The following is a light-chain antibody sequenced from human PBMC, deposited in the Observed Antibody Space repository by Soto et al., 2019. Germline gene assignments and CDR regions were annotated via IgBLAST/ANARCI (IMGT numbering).Light chain of an antibody. Sequence: AIRMTQSPSSFSASAGDRVTITCRASQGISSYLAWYQQKPGKAPKLLIYAASTLQSGVPARFSGSGSGTDFTLTINNMQREYFATYYCQQTYNLPRTFGQGTKVDI. CDR2: AAS. CDR1: QGISSY. CDR3: QQTYNLPRT. J-gene: IGKJ1*01. V-gene: IGKV1-8*01.